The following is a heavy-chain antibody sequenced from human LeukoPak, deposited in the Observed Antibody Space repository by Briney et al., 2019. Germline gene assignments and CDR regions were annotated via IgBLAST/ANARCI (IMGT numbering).Heavy chain of an antibody. Sequence: SGGSLRLSCAASGFTFSKDWMSWVRQAPGKGLEWVGFIRSKAYGGTTEYAASVKGRFTISRDDSKSIAYLQMNSLKTEDTAVYYCTRETGGPFDYWGQGTLVTVSS. CDR3: TRETGGPFDY. CDR1: GFTFSKDW. CDR2: IRSKAYGGTT. V-gene: IGHV3-49*04. J-gene: IGHJ4*02. D-gene: IGHD3-16*01.